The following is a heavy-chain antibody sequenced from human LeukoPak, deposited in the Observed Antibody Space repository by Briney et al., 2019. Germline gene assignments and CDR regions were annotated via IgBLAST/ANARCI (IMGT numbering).Heavy chain of an antibody. J-gene: IGHJ4*01. D-gene: IGHD3-10*01. CDR1: GFTFDDYG. CDR2: ITSSSTYI. Sequence: GGSLRLSCAASGFTFDDYGMSWVRQAPGKGLEWVSSITSSSTYIYYADSVKGRFTISRDNAENSLYLQMNSLRAEDTAVYYCARGGSGSFYTLFDYWGHGTLVTVSS. CDR3: ARGGSGSFYTLFDY. V-gene: IGHV3-21*01.